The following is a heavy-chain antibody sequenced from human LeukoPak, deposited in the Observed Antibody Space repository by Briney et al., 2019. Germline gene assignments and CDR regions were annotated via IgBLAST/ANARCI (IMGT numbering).Heavy chain of an antibody. D-gene: IGHD2-2*01. Sequence: GGSLRLTCAASGFTFSSYDMHWVRQAPGRGLEWVAFIPYDGSDQYYADSVRGRFTISRDNSKNTLYLQMNSLRTEDTAVYYCAKVDRYCSSTSCSEVFDYWGQGTLVTVSS. J-gene: IGHJ4*02. CDR1: GFTFSSYD. CDR3: AKVDRYCSSTSCSEVFDY. V-gene: IGHV3-30*02. CDR2: IPYDGSDQ.